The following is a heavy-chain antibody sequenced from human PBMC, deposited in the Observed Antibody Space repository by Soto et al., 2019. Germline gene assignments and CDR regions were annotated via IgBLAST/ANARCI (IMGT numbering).Heavy chain of an antibody. D-gene: IGHD3-22*01. CDR3: ARARYYDSSGYYSACDY. V-gene: IGHV3-33*01. J-gene: IGHJ4*02. CDR1: GFTFSTYG. CDR2: IWYDGSYK. Sequence: QVQLVESGGGVVQPGRSLRLSCAASGFTFSTYGMHWVRQAPGKGLEWVSVIWYDGSYKFYADSVKGRFTISRDNSKNTLYLQMNSLRAEDTAVYYCARARYYDSSGYYSACDYWGQGTLVTVSS.